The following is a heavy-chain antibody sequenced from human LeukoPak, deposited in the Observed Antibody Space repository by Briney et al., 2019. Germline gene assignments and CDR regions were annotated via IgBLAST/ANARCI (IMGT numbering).Heavy chain of an antibody. CDR3: ATGRDPYKTGH. D-gene: IGHD5-24*01. CDR2: ICDNGNT. Sequence: SETLSLTCTFSGGSFSPALWSWIRQPPGKGLEWIGVICDNGNTDYNPSLKSRVTISVDTSKSQFSLKLSSLAAADTAVYYCATGRDPYKTGHWGQGTLVTVSS. V-gene: IGHV4-59*01. CDR1: GGSFSPAL. J-gene: IGHJ4*02.